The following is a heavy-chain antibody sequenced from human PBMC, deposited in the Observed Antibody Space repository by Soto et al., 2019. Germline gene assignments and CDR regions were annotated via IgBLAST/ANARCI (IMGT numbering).Heavy chain of an antibody. CDR1: GGSSGSRGYY. V-gene: IGHV4-39*01. J-gene: IGHJ6*02. CDR2: IYYSGST. CDR3: AARGGLHDVDIVAMYGMDV. Sequence: SEPLSLPCTVAGGSSGSRGYYWGLIKQPPGKGLEWIGSIYYSGSTYYNPSLKSRVTISIDTSKNQFSLKLSSVTAADTAVYYCAARGGLHDVDIVAMYGMDVWGQGTTVTVSS. D-gene: IGHD5-12*01.